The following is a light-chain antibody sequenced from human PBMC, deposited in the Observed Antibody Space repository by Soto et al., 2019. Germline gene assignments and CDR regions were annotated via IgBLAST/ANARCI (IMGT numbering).Light chain of an antibody. CDR2: ANN. Sequence: QPVLTQPPSVSGAPGQRVTISCTGNSSNIGTGYDVHWYQLLPRTAPKLLIYANNNRPSGVPDRFSGSRSGTSASLAITGLQAEDEAEYYCQSYDSSLSASVVFGGGTKVTVL. J-gene: IGLJ2*01. V-gene: IGLV1-40*01. CDR3: QSYDSSLSASVV. CDR1: SSNIGTGYD.